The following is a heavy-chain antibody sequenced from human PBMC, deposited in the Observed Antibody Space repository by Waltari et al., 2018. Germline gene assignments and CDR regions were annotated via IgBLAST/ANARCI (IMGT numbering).Heavy chain of an antibody. J-gene: IGHJ4*02. CDR2: INWDGSST. Sequence: EVHLVESGGVVVQPGGSLRLSCAASGFTLDDYTMHWVRQAPGKGLEWVSLINWDGSSTYYADSVEGRFTISRDNSKNSLYLQMNSLRTEDTALYYCAKDMGYDSGINWGQGTLVTVSS. CDR1: GFTLDDYT. CDR3: AKDMGYDSGIN. D-gene: IGHD3-10*01. V-gene: IGHV3-43*01.